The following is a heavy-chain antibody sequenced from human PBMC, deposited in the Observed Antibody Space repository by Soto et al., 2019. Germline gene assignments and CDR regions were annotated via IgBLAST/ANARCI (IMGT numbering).Heavy chain of an antibody. Sequence: SETLSLTCAVSGGSISNSSWWSWVRQPPGKGLEWSGEIYHSGSTNYNPSLKSRVTMSVDKSKNQFSLKLSSVTAADTAVYYCARGLSYDSSGYYCDYWGQGSLVTVSS. CDR2: IYHSGST. D-gene: IGHD3-22*01. J-gene: IGHJ4*02. V-gene: IGHV4-4*02. CDR1: GGSISNSSW. CDR3: ARGLSYDSSGYYCDY.